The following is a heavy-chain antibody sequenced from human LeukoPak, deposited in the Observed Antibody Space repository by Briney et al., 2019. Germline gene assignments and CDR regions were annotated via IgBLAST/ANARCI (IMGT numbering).Heavy chain of an antibody. D-gene: IGHD2-2*01. V-gene: IGHV4-39*01. Sequence: SETLCLTCTVSGGSISSSSYYWGWIRQPPGKGLEWIGSIYYSGSTYYNPSLKSRVTISVDASKNQFSLKLSSVTAADTAVYYCARQRLSTVDAFDIWGQGTMVTVSS. J-gene: IGHJ3*02. CDR2: IYYSGST. CDR1: GGSISSSSYY. CDR3: ARQRLSTVDAFDI.